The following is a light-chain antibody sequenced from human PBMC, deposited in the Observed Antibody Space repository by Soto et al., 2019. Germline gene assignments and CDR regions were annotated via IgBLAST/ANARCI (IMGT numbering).Light chain of an antibody. V-gene: IGKV1-5*01. CDR1: QSISSW. J-gene: IGKJ2*01. CDR2: DAS. Sequence: DIQMTQSPSTLSASVGDRVIITCRASQSISSWLAWYQQKPGKAPKLLIYDASSLQSGVPSRFSGSGSGTQFTLTISSLQPDDFATYYCQQYNSYPYTFGQGTKVDIK. CDR3: QQYNSYPYT.